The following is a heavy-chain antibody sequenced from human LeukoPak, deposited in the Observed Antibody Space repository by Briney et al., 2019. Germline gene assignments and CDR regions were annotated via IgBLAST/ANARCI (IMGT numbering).Heavy chain of an antibody. V-gene: IGHV1-2*02. CDR1: GYTFTAYY. Sequence: ASVKVSCKASGYTFTAYYMHWVRQAPGQGLEWMGWINPNSGGTKYAQKFQGRVTMTRDTSISTAYMELSRLTSDDTAVYYCARDRSTVPTDVWGKGITVTISS. CDR2: INPNSGGT. CDR3: ARDRSTVPTDV. D-gene: IGHD4-17*01. J-gene: IGHJ6*04.